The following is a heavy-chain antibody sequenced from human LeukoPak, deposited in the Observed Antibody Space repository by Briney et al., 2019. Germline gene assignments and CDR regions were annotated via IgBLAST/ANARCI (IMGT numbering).Heavy chain of an antibody. J-gene: IGHJ4*02. CDR1: GFTVSRNY. CDR3: ARDLSHSCFAY. V-gene: IGHV3-53*01. CDR2: IYSGGST. D-gene: IGHD1-26*01. Sequence: GGSLRLSCAASGFTVSRNYTSWVRQAPGKGLEWVSVIYSGGSTYYADSVKGRFTISRDNSKNTLYLQMNSLRAEDTAVYYCARDLSHSCFAYGGQGTLVTVSS.